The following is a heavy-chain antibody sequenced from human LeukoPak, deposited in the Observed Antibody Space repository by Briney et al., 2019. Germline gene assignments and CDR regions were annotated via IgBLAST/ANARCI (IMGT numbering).Heavy chain of an antibody. Sequence: RAGGSLRLSCAASGFTFDDYGMSWVRQAPGKGLEWVSGINWNGGSTGYADSVKGRFTISRDNAKNSLYLQMNSLRAEDTALYYCARDLYDSSGYYYFDYWGQGTWSPSPQ. CDR3: ARDLYDSSGYYYFDY. CDR1: GFTFDDYG. D-gene: IGHD3-22*01. CDR2: INWNGGST. V-gene: IGHV3-20*04. J-gene: IGHJ4*02.